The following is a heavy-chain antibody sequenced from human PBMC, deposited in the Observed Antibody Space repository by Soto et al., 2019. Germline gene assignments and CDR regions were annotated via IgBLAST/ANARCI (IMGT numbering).Heavy chain of an antibody. CDR3: ARDKDYVWGSPPRLMDV. D-gene: IGHD3-16*01. CDR1: GFTFSSYR. J-gene: IGHJ6*02. Sequence: GGSLRLSCAASGFTFSSYRMNWVRQAPGKGLEWVSSISSSSSYIYYADSVKGRFTISRDNAKNSLYLQMNSLRAEDTAVYYCARDKDYVWGSPPRLMDVWGQGTTVTVS. V-gene: IGHV3-21*01. CDR2: ISSSSSYI.